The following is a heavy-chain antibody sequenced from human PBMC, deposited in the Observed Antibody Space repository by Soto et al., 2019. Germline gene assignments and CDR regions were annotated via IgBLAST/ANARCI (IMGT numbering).Heavy chain of an antibody. CDR2: ISASNGNT. J-gene: IGHJ4*02. CDR1: GYMFISYG. CDR3: VRDLDGSGSYYTDY. Sequence: QVRLVQSGAEVKKPGASVKVSCKASGYMFISYGINWVRQAPGQGLEWMGWISASNGNTKYAQNFQGRVTMTTDTSTSTAYMEMRSLRSDDTAVYYCVRDLDGSGSYYTDYWGPGTLVTVSS. V-gene: IGHV1-18*01. D-gene: IGHD3-10*01.